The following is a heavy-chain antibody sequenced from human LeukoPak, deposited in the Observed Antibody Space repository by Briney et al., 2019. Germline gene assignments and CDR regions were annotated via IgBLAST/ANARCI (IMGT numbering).Heavy chain of an antibody. CDR3: AKLDYDFWSGYLAGKMEA. CDR2: ISGSGGST. V-gene: IGHV3-23*01. CDR1: GFTFSSYA. J-gene: IGHJ5*02. Sequence: GGSLRLSCAASGFTFSSYAMSWVRQAPGKGLEWVSAISGSGGSTYYADSVKGRFTISRDNSKNTLYLQMSSLRAEDTAVYYCAKLDYDFWSGYLAGKMEAWGQGTLVTVSS. D-gene: IGHD3-3*01.